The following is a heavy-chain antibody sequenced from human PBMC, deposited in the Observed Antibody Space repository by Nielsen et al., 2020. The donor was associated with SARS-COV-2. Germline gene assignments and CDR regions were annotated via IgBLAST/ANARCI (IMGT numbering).Heavy chain of an antibody. CDR2: ISSSSSYI. Sequence: GGSLRLSCAASGFTFSSYSMNWVRQAPGKGLEWVSSISSSSSYIYYADSVKGRFTISRDNAKNSLYLQMNSLRAEDTAVYYCARGGGSWRDGYNFAYWGQGTLVTVSS. J-gene: IGHJ4*02. V-gene: IGHV3-21*01. CDR3: ARGGGSWRDGYNFAY. CDR1: GFTFSSYS. D-gene: IGHD5-24*01.